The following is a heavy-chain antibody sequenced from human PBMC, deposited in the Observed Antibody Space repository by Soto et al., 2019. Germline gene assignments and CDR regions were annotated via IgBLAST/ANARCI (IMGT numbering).Heavy chain of an antibody. CDR3: AKEETVDTGMALYYDYYGMDV. Sequence: QVQLVESGGGVVQPGRSLRLSCAASGFTFSSYGMHWVRQAPGKGLEWVAVISYDGSNKYYADSVKGRFTISRDNSKNMRDLLXNRLRAEDTAVYYCAKEETVDTGMALYYDYYGMDVWGQGTTVTVSS. CDR2: ISYDGSNK. V-gene: IGHV3-30*18. J-gene: IGHJ6*02. CDR1: GFTFSSYG. D-gene: IGHD5-18*01.